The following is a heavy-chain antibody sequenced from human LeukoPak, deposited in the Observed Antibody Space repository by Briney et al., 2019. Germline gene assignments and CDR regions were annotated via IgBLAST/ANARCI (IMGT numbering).Heavy chain of an antibody. V-gene: IGHV3-53*01. CDR1: GFTVSSNY. CDR2: IYSGGST. D-gene: IGHD6-19*01. J-gene: IGHJ4*02. CDR3: ARGSRSSAWFNY. Sequence: HPGGSLRLSCAASGFTVSSNYMSWVRQAPGKGLEWVSVIYSGGSTYYADSVKGRFTISRDKSKNTLYLQMNSLRAEDTAVYYCARGSRSSAWFNYWGQGALVTVSS.